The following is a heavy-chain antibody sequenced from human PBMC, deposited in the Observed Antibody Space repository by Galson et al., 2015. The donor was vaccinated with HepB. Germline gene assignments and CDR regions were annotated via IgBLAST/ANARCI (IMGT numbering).Heavy chain of an antibody. J-gene: IGHJ2*01. CDR3: AKAPGDLFWYFDL. CDR1: GFTFSNYV. Sequence: SLRLSCAASGFTFSNYVVGWVRQAPGKGLEWASVISGSTGSTYYADSVKGRFTISRDNSKNMLYLQMDSLRAEDTAVYFCAKAPGDLFWYFDLWGRGTLVTVSS. V-gene: IGHV3-23*01. CDR2: ISGSTGST. D-gene: IGHD7-27*01.